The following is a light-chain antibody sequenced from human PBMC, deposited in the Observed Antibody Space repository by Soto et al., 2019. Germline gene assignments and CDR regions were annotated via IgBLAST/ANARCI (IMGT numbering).Light chain of an antibody. Sequence: EIVLTQSPGTLSLSPGERATLSCRASQSVSSSYLAWYQQKPGQAPRLLIYGASSRATGIPDRFSGSGSGTDFTLPISRLEPEDFAVYYCQQYGSSPLSTFGPGTKVDIK. J-gene: IGKJ3*01. CDR2: GAS. V-gene: IGKV3-20*01. CDR3: QQYGSSPLST. CDR1: QSVSSSY.